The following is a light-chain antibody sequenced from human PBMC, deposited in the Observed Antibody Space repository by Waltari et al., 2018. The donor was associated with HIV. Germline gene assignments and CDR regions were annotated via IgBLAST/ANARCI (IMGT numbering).Light chain of an antibody. J-gene: IGLJ2*01. Sequence: QTVVTQEPSFSVSPGGTVPLTCGLSSGSVSTTYYPSWYQHTPGQAPRTLIYNTNTRSSGVPDRFSGSILGNKAALNITGAQADDECDYYCVLYMGSGISVFGGGTALTVL. CDR1: SGSVSTTYY. V-gene: IGLV8-61*01. CDR3: VLYMGSGISV. CDR2: NTN.